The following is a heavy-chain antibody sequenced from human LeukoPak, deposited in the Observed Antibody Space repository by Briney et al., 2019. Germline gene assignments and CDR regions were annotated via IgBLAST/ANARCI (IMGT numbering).Heavy chain of an antibody. D-gene: IGHD3-22*01. CDR1: GDTFSNHP. J-gene: IGHJ4*02. CDR2: IIPIFNSL. CDR3: AKDSDYDSSGYYYDPLFDY. Sequence: SVKVSCKASGDTFSNHPINWVRQAPGQGLEWLGMIIPIFNSLKYAEKFQGRLTITADKATTTAYLELSSLESDDTAVYYCAKDSDYDSSGYYYDPLFDYWGQGTLVTVSS. V-gene: IGHV1-69*06.